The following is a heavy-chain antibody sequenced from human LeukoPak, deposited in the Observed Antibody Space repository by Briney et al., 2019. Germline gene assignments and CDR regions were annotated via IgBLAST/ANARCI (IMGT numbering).Heavy chain of an antibody. D-gene: IGHD3-3*01. Sequence: GRSLRLSCAASGFTFSSYGMHWVRQAPGKGLEWVAVIWYDGSNKYYADSVKGRFTISRDSSKNTLYLQMDSLRVEDTAVYYCAREWVTVFGGFDYWGQGTLVTVSS. CDR3: AREWVTVFGGFDY. J-gene: IGHJ4*02. V-gene: IGHV3-33*01. CDR2: IWYDGSNK. CDR1: GFTFSSYG.